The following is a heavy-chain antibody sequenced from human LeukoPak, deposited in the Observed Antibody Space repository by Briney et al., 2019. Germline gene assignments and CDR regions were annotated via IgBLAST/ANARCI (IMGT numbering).Heavy chain of an antibody. CDR3: TRVEPLPSSGIEVAADY. J-gene: IGHJ4*02. V-gene: IGHV3-49*04. Sequence: GRSLRLSCRVSGFTLGDYAMGWVRQAPGKGLEWVGSIRSKAYDCTTQYAAYVKGRFTISRDDSKRIPYLQMNSLKTEDTAVYYSTRVEPLPSSGIEVAADYWGQGTLVTVSS. D-gene: IGHD6-19*01. CDR2: IRSKAYDCTT. CDR1: GFTLGDYA.